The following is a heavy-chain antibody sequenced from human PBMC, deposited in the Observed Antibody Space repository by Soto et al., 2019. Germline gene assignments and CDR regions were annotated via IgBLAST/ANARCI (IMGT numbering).Heavy chain of an antibody. Sequence: QVHLVESGGGVVQPGRSLRISCAATGFSFNFYAMYWVRQAPGTGLEWVAMISNDGSSENYADSVRCRFIISRDNSKKTLFLQMNSMSPEDTATYYCVRDSGANYGTFWYFDLWGSGTLVTVSS. CDR2: ISNDGSSE. V-gene: IGHV3-30-3*01. D-gene: IGHD5-18*01. J-gene: IGHJ2*01. CDR1: GFSFNFYA. CDR3: VRDSGANYGTFWYFDL.